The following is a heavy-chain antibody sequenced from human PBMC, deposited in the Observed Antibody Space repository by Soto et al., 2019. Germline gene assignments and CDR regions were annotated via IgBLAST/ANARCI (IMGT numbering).Heavy chain of an antibody. Sequence: PGGSLRLSCAASGFTFSSYAMSWVRQAPGKGLEWVSAISGSGGSTYYADSVKGRFTISRDNSKNTLYLQMNSLRAEDTAVYYCAKAGNRVRFGELISLYYYYGMDVWGQGTTVTAP. D-gene: IGHD3-10*01. CDR1: GFTFSSYA. CDR3: AKAGNRVRFGELISLYYYYGMDV. V-gene: IGHV3-23*01. J-gene: IGHJ6*02. CDR2: ISGSGGST.